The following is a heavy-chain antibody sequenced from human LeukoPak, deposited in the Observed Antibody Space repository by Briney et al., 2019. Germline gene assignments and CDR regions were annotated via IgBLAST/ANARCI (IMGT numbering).Heavy chain of an antibody. J-gene: IGHJ3*02. V-gene: IGHV1-69*04. CDR3: ASQGVDYYDSSRNAFDI. CDR1: GGTFSRYA. CDR2: IMPIFGIA. Sequence: SVKVSCKASGGTFSRYAISWVRQAPGQGLEWMGRIMPIFGIANYAQKFQGRVTITADKSTSTAYMELSSLRSEDTAVYYCASQGVDYYDSSRNAFDIWGQGTMVTVSS. D-gene: IGHD3-22*01.